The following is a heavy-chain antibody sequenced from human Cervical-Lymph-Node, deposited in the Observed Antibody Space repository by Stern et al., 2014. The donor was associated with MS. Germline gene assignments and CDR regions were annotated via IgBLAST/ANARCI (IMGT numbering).Heavy chain of an antibody. CDR3: ARAGSGGHFDY. CDR2: IYYSGST. V-gene: IGHV4-59*01. D-gene: IGHD2-15*01. J-gene: IGHJ4*02. CDR1: GGSISSYY. Sequence: VQLVESGPGLVKPSETLSLTCTVSGGSISSYYWSWIRQPPGKGLEWIGYIYYSGSTTYNPSLKSRVTISVDTSKNQFSLKLSSVTAADTAVYYCARAGSGGHFDYWGQGTLVTVSS.